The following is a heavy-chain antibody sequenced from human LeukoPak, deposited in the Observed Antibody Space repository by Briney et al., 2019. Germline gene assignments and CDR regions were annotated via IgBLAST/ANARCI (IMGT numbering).Heavy chain of an antibody. D-gene: IGHD3-3*01. CDR2: IKGDGSST. Sequence: GGSLRLSCAASGFTFSSSWMHWVRQAPGKGLVWVSRIKGDGSSTTYADSVKGRFTISRDNAKNTLYLQMNSLRAEDTAVYYCARGERYDFWSGYYSYWGQGTLVTVSS. J-gene: IGHJ4*02. V-gene: IGHV3-74*01. CDR1: GFTFSSSW. CDR3: ARGERYDFWSGYYSY.